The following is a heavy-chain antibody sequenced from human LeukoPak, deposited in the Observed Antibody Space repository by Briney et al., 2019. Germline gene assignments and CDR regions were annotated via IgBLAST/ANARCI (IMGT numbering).Heavy chain of an antibody. Sequence: PSETLSLTCTVSGGSISGFYWSWLRQPPGKGLEWIGYIHYSGSTNYNPSLKSRVTISVDTSKSQFSLKLNSVTAADTAVYYCARQDNDYPYYFDYWGQGTLVTVSS. J-gene: IGHJ4*02. CDR1: GGSISGFY. D-gene: IGHD4-11*01. V-gene: IGHV4-59*08. CDR2: IHYSGST. CDR3: ARQDNDYPYYFDY.